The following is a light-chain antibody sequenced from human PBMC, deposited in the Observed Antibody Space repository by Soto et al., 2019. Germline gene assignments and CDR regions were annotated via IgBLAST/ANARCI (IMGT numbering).Light chain of an antibody. CDR3: QQSYSTLT. CDR1: QSISSY. Sequence: DIQMTQSPSSLSAPVGARGTINSRASQSISSYLNWYQQKPGKAPKLLIYAASSLQSGVPSRFSGSGSGTDFTLTISSLQPEDFATYYCQQSYSTLTFGGGTKVDIK. CDR2: AAS. V-gene: IGKV1-39*01. J-gene: IGKJ4*01.